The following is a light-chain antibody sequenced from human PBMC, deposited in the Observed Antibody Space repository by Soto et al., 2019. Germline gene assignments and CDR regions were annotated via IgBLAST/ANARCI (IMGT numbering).Light chain of an antibody. Sequence: EIVLTQSPATLSLSPGESATLSCRASQSVSDYLAWYQQKPGQAPRLHIFDASNRATGIPARFSGSGSGTDFILSISSLEPEDFAVYYCQQRINWPPTFGGGTKVDIK. CDR3: QQRINWPPT. CDR2: DAS. J-gene: IGKJ4*01. CDR1: QSVSDY. V-gene: IGKV3-11*01.